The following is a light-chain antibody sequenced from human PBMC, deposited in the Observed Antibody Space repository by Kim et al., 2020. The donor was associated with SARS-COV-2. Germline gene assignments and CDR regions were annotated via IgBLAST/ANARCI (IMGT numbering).Light chain of an antibody. V-gene: IGKV4-1*01. Sequence: AVSLGERAPFNGKSSRGVSTKLVWYQQNPGQPPKLLIRWSSDRESGVPDRFSGSGSGTDFTLSISSLQAEDVAVYHCQQYHDLPYTFGQGTKLEI. CDR3: QQYHDLPYT. CDR2: WSS. CDR1: RGVSTK. J-gene: IGKJ2*01.